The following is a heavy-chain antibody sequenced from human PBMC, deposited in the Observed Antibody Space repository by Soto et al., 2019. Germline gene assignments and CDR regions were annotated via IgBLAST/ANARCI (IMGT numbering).Heavy chain of an antibody. CDR2: IYYSGST. V-gene: IGHV4-30-4*01. CDR1: GGSISSGDYY. CDR3: ARGGSVTADFDS. J-gene: IGHJ4*02. D-gene: IGHD2-21*02. Sequence: PSETLSLTCTVSGGSISSGDYYWSWIRQPPGKGLEWIGYIYYSGSTYYNPSLKSRVTISVDTSKNQFSLKLSSVTAADTAVYYCARGGSVTADFDSWGQRTLLTVSS.